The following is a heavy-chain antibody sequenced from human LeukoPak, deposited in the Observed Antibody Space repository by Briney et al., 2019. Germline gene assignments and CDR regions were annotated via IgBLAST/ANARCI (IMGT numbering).Heavy chain of an antibody. CDR2: IYYSGST. Sequence: SETLSLTCTVSGGSISSHYWSWIRQPPGKGLEWIGYIYYSGSTNYNPSLKSRVTISVDTSKNQFSLKLSSVTAADTAVYYCARDVPRGTGYMDVWGKGTTVTVSS. D-gene: IGHD3-10*01. CDR3: ARDVPRGTGYMDV. J-gene: IGHJ6*03. CDR1: GGSISSHY. V-gene: IGHV4-59*11.